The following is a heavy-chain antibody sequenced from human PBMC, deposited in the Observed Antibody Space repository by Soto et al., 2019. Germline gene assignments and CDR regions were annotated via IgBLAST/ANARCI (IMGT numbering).Heavy chain of an antibody. CDR1: GFTFRNYG. V-gene: IGHV3-30*18. CDR2: VSYDGSNK. D-gene: IGHD3-16*01. Sequence: QVQLVESGGGVVQPGASLTLSCEASGFTFRNYGMHWVRQAPGKGLEWVAVVSYDGSNKLYAGSVKGRFTISRDNSKNTLFLQINSLRDENTAVYFCAKDQKITALSDFDSWGQGTPVTVSS. J-gene: IGHJ4*02. CDR3: AKDQKITALSDFDS.